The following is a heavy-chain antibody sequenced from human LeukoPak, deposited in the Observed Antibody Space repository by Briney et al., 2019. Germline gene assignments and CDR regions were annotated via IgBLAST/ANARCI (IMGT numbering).Heavy chain of an antibody. J-gene: IGHJ5*02. CDR1: GYTLTELS. CDR3: ATVRVGAHRFDP. Sequence: ASVKVSCKVSGYTLTELSMHWVRQAPGKGLEWMGGFDPEDGETIYAQEFQGRVTMTEDTSTDTAYMELSSLRSEDTAVYYCATVRVGAHRFDPWGQGTLVTVSS. CDR2: FDPEDGET. D-gene: IGHD1-26*01. V-gene: IGHV1-24*01.